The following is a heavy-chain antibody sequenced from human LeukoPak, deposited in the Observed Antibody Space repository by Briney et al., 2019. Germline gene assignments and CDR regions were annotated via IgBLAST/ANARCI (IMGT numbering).Heavy chain of an antibody. J-gene: IGHJ6*02. Sequence: PSETLSLTCTVSGGSISSSSYYWCWIRQPPGKGLEWSGSIYYSGSTYYNPSLKSRVTISVDTSKNQFSLQLSSVTAADTAVYYCARLLYQLPHYYYYGMDVWGQGTTVTVSS. CDR2: IYYSGST. CDR3: ARLLYQLPHYYYYGMDV. D-gene: IGHD2-2*01. V-gene: IGHV4-39*01. CDR1: GGSISSSSYY.